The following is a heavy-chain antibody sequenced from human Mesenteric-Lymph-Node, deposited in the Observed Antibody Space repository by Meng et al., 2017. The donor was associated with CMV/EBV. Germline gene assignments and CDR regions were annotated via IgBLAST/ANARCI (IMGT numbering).Heavy chain of an antibody. CDR2: IYYSGST. V-gene: IGHV4-61*01. J-gene: IGHJ6*02. D-gene: IGHD6-13*01. CDR3: AREGDGSPNYYYYYGMDV. Sequence: SETLSLTCTVSGGSVSSGSYYWSWIRQPPGKGLEWIGYIYYSGSTSYNPSLKSRVTISVDTSKNQFSLKLSSVTAADTAVYYCAREGDGSPNYYYYYGMDVWGQGTTVTVSS. CDR1: GGSVSSGSYY.